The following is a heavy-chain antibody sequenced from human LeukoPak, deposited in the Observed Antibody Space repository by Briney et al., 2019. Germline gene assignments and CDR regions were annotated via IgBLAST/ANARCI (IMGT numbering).Heavy chain of an antibody. J-gene: IGHJ4*02. V-gene: IGHV4-39*07. CDR3: ARGKYIDSGSYNVFDY. Sequence: SETLSLTCTVSRGSISSSTSYWGWIRQPPGKGLECYPGSTYYNPSLKSRVTISVDTSENRLSLKVRSVTAADTAVYYCARGKYIDSGSYNVFDYWGQGTLVTVSS. D-gene: IGHD3-10*01. CDR2: YPGST. CDR1: RGSISSSTSY.